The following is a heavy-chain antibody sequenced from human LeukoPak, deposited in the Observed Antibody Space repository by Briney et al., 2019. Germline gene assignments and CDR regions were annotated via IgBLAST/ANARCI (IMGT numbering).Heavy chain of an antibody. CDR2: IYSGAST. V-gene: IGHV3-66*01. J-gene: IGHJ4*02. CDR3: ARNFLLRYLDY. D-gene: IGHD3-9*01. CDR1: GFTFSIYS. Sequence: GGSLRLSCAASGFTFSIYSMNWVRQAPGKGPEWVSVIYSGASTYYADSVKGRFTISRDNSKNTLYLQMNSLRAEDTAIYYCARNFLLRYLDYWGQGTLVTVSS.